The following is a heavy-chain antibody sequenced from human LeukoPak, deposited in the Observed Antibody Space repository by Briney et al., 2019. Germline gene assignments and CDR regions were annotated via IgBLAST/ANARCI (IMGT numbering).Heavy chain of an antibody. J-gene: IGHJ2*01. CDR2: ISWNRGSI. V-gene: IGHV3-9*01. Sequence: GGSLRLSCAASGFTFDDYGMHWVRQAPGKGLEWVSGISWNRGSIGYADSVKGRFTISRDTAKNSLYLQMNSLSPEDTALYYCAKGGAAADNYWYFDLWGRGTLVTVSS. D-gene: IGHD6-13*01. CDR3: AKGGAAADNYWYFDL. CDR1: GFTFDDYG.